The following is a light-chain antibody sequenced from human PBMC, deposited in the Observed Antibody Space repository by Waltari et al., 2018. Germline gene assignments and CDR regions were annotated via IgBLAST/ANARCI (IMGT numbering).Light chain of an antibody. V-gene: IGKV4-1*01. CDR1: QSVLYRSNYKNY. J-gene: IGKJ2*03. Sequence: ELTQSPDSLPVTLGERATINCKSSQSVLYRSNYKNYLAWFQQKPGQTPKLLIRWASTRESGVPDRFSGSGSDTDFTLTISSLQAEDVAVYYCQQYLTLPYSFGQGTKLEIK. CDR2: WAS. CDR3: QQYLTLPYS.